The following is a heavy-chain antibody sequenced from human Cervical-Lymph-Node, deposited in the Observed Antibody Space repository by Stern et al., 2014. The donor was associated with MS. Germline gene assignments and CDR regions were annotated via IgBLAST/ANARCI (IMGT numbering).Heavy chain of an antibody. D-gene: IGHD3-10*01. CDR3: ARPLRGINNAFDA. Sequence: EDQLVESGGEVKKAGESLKISCKGSGYSFSNTWIGWVRQMPGKGLEWMGFIYPEDSDTRYSPSFQGQVSISADTSISTTYLHWSSLKASDTAMYFCARPLRGINNAFDAWGQGTMVTVYS. V-gene: IGHV5-51*01. CDR1: GYSFSNTW. CDR2: IYPEDSDT. J-gene: IGHJ3*01.